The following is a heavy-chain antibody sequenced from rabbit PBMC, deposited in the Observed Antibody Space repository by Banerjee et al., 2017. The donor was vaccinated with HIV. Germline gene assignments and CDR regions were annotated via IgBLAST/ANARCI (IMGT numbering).Heavy chain of an antibody. CDR2: IYIGDGST. CDR3: ARDYGYAGDNYRAFNL. D-gene: IGHD4-2*01. V-gene: IGHV1S47*01. Sequence: QEQLVESGGGLVKPEGSLTLTCKASGFDLSSYWICWVRQAPGKGLEWIACIYIGDGSTDYASWVNGRFTVSRSTSLNTVTLQLTSLTAADTATYFCARDYGYAGDNYRAFNLWGPGTLVTVS. J-gene: IGHJ4*01. CDR1: GFDLSSYW.